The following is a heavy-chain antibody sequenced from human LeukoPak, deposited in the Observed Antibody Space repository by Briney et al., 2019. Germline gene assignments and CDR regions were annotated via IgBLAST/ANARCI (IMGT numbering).Heavy chain of an antibody. CDR1: GFTVSSNY. J-gene: IGHJ6*02. V-gene: IGHV3-53*01. D-gene: IGHD6-19*01. CDR2: IYSGGST. Sequence: GGSLRPSCAASGFTVSSNYMSWVRQAPGKGLEWVSVIYSGGSTYYADSVKGRFTISRDNSKNTLYLQMNSLRAEDTAVYYCARSDSSGWLYNYYYGMDVWGQGTTVTVSS. CDR3: ARSDSSGWLYNYYYGMDV.